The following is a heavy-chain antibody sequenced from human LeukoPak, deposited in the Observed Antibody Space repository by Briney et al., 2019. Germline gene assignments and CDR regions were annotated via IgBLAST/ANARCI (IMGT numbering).Heavy chain of an antibody. CDR3: AREAAGGTKGVSGTFDI. V-gene: IGHV3-7*01. D-gene: IGHD6-13*01. J-gene: IGHJ3*02. CDR2: IKQDGSEK. Sequence: PGGSLRLSCAASGFTFSSYWMSWVRQAPGKGLEWVANIKQDGSEKYYVDSVKGRFTISRDNAKNSLYLQMNSLRAEDTAVYNCAREAAGGTKGVSGTFDIWGQGTMVTVSS. CDR1: GFTFSSYW.